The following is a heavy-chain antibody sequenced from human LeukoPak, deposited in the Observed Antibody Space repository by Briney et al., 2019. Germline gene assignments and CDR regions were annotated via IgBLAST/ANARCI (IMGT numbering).Heavy chain of an antibody. V-gene: IGHV4-34*01. J-gene: IGHJ6*03. D-gene: IGHD3-10*01. CDR1: GGSFSGYY. CDR2: INHSGST. CDR3: ARGRASYYYGSGSYLYYYYMDV. Sequence: SETLSLTRAVYGGSFSGYYWSWIRQPPGKGLEWIGEINHSGSTNYNPSLKSRVTISVDTSKNQFSLKLSSVTAADTAVYYCARGRASYYYGSGSYLYYYYMDVWGKGTTVTVSS.